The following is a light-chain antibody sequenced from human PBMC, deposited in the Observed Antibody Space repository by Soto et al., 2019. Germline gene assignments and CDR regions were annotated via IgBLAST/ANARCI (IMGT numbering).Light chain of an antibody. CDR2: VVS. J-gene: IGLJ3*02. CDR3: SSYTTSSSWV. CDR1: SSDVGGYNY. Sequence: SVLTQPASVSGSPGQSITISCTGTSSDVGGYNYVSWFQQHPGKAPKLMIYVVSNRPSGISNRFSGSKSGNTASLTISGLQAEDEADYYCSSYTTSSSWVFGGGTKVTVL. V-gene: IGLV2-14*01.